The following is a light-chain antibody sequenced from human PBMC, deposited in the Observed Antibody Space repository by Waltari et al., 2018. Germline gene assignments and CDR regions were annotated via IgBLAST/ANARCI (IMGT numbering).Light chain of an antibody. CDR1: SSNIGAGSD. Sequence: QSVLTQPPSVSGAPGPRVTISCTGSSSNIGAGSDVHWYQQLPGTAPKLLIYGNSKRPSGVPDRFSGSKSGTSASLAITGLQAEDEADYYCQSYDSSLSGSNWVFGGGTKLTVL. CDR2: GNS. J-gene: IGLJ3*02. CDR3: QSYDSSLSGSNWV. V-gene: IGLV1-40*01.